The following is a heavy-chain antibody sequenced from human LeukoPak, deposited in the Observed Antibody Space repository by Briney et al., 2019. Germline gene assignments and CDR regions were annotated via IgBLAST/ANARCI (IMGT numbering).Heavy chain of an antibody. J-gene: IGHJ4*02. CDR3: ARVIDFWSGYYLDNAFYFDY. CDR2: IYHSGST. Sequence: PSETLSLTCAVSGGSISSRNWWSWVRQPPGKGLEWIGEIYHSGSTNYNPSLKTRVTISVDTSKNQFSLKLSSVTAADTAVYYCARVIDFWSGYYLDNAFYFDYWGQGTLVTVSS. D-gene: IGHD3-3*01. V-gene: IGHV4-4*02. CDR1: GGSISSRNW.